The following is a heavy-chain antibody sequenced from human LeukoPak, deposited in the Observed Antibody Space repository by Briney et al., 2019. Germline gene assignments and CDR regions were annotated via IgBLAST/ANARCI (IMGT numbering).Heavy chain of an antibody. CDR3: ARDMTGYSSAWYYFDY. Sequence: GGSLRLSCAASGFTFSSYWMHWVRQAPGKGLVWVSRINSDGSSTSYADSVKGRFTISRDNAKNTLYLQMSSLRAEDTGAYYCARDMTGYSSAWYYFDYWGQGTLVTVSS. V-gene: IGHV3-74*01. D-gene: IGHD6-19*01. J-gene: IGHJ4*02. CDR2: INSDGSST. CDR1: GFTFSSYW.